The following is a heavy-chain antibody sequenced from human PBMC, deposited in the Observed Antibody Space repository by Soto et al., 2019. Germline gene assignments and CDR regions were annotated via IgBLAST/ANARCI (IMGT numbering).Heavy chain of an antibody. V-gene: IGHV1-3*04. J-gene: IGHJ1*01. CDR2: INIGTGNT. CDR3: ARATHLYTSSWTLVAEYFQY. D-gene: IGHD6-13*01. Sequence: GASVKVSCKASGYTFTSHSMHWVRQAPGQRLEWMGWINIGTGNTKYSQRFQGRVNITRDTSASTAYMELSSLGSEDTSVYYCARATHLYTSSWTLVAEYFQYWGQGTLVTVSS. CDR1: GYTFTSHS.